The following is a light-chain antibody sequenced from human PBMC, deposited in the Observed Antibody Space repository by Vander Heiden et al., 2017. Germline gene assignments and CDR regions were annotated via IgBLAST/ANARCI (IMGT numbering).Light chain of an antibody. Sequence: DIQMTQCPSTLSASVGDRVTVTCRASQSIHYYLAWFQQKPGKAPNLLISNASNLESGVPSRFSGSGSGTEFTLTITRLQPDDFATYFCQQYHSPWTFGQGTKLE. J-gene: IGKJ1*01. CDR3: QQYHSPWT. V-gene: IGKV1-5*01. CDR2: NAS. CDR1: QSIHYY.